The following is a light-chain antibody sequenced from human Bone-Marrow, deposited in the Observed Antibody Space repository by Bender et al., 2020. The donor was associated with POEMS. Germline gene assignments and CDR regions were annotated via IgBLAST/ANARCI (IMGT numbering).Light chain of an antibody. V-gene: IGLV3-21*02. Sequence: SHVLTQPPSVSVAPGQTARISCGVNNIGSKSVHWYQQRPGQAPVLVVYDNNDRPSGIPERFSGSSSGNTATLTISRVEAGDEADYYCQVWNSNTEHVVFGGGTKLTVL. CDR2: DNN. CDR3: QVWNSNTEHVV. CDR1: NIGSKS. J-gene: IGLJ2*01.